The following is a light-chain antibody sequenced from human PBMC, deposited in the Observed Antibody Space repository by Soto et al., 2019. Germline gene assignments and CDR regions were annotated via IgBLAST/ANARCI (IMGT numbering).Light chain of an antibody. CDR3: QQCYSTPPT. J-gene: IGKJ4*01. CDR2: WAS. CDR1: QSVFYRSNNKNY. V-gene: IGKV4-1*01. Sequence: DIVITQSPHSLSVSLCERATINCSSIQSVFYRSNNKNYLAWYQQRPGHPPKLLIYWASTRESGVPDRFSGSGSGTDFTLTISSLQAEDVAVYYCQQCYSTPPTFGGGTKVDI.